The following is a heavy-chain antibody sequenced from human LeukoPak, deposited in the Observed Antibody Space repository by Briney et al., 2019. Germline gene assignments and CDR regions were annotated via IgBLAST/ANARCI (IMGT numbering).Heavy chain of an antibody. V-gene: IGHV4-61*02. CDR1: GGSISSGSYY. D-gene: IGHD3-10*01. CDR2: IYTSGST. CDR3: ARAAYGSGSYYRAFDY. J-gene: IGHJ4*02. Sequence: SQTLSLTCTVSGGSISSGSYYWSWIRQPAGKGLEWIGRIYTSGSTNYNPSLKSRVTISVDTSKNQFSLKLSSVTAADTAVYYCARAAYGSGSYYRAFDYWGQGTLVTLSS.